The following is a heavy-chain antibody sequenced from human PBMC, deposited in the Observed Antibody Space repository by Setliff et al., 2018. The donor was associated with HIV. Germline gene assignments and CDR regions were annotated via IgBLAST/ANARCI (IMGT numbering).Heavy chain of an antibody. CDR2: LSGSGGST. J-gene: IGHJ4*02. Sequence: PGGSLRLSCAASELTFSNYAMTWVRQAPGKGLEWVSSLSGSGGSTYYADSVKGRFTISRDNVKNTLYLQMNSLRAEDTAVYYCARAHDNHDSSGYSHDSWGQGSLVTVSS. CDR1: ELTFSNYA. V-gene: IGHV3-23*01. D-gene: IGHD3-22*01. CDR3: ARAHDNHDSSGYSHDS.